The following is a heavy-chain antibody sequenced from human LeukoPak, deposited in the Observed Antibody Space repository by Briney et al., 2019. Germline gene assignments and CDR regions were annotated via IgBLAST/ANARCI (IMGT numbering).Heavy chain of an antibody. CDR3: ARVQNTISAAPYWYFDR. D-gene: IGHD2/OR15-2a*01. CDR1: GHPISRCY. Sequence: SDTLSLICTVCGHPISRCYWLWTPHPRGKALVGIRYNYYSWCTNLNPSLKSRVTISVHTSKNQFSPKLSSVTAADTAVHHCARVQNTISAAPYWYFDRWGRRTLVTVPS. CDR2: NYYSWCT. J-gene: IGHJ2*01. V-gene: IGHV4-59*07.